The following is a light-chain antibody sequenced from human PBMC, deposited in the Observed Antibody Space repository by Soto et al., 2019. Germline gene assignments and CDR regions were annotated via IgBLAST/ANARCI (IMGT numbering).Light chain of an antibody. Sequence: DIQMTQSPSSLSASEGDRVIITCRASQPISTYLNWFQQKPGKAPKLLIYAASTLQSGVPSRFSGSGSGTEFTLAISTLEPEDFATYYCQQYSSYPLTFGGGTKVDIK. CDR1: QPISTY. CDR3: QQYSSYPLT. CDR2: AAS. V-gene: IGKV1-39*01. J-gene: IGKJ4*01.